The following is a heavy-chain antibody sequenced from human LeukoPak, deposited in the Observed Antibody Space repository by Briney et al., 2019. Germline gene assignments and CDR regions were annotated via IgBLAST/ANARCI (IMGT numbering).Heavy chain of an antibody. CDR3: AVDNDSTGYYFSMDV. V-gene: IGHV4-59*01. Sequence: SETLSLTCSVSGGSISSYYWSWIRQPPGKGLEWIGYIYYRGTANHNPSLKSRVTISLDTSKNQFSLKLNSVTAADTAVYYCAVDNDSTGYYFSMDVWGKGTTVTVSS. J-gene: IGHJ6*03. CDR1: GGSISSYY. CDR2: IYYRGTA. D-gene: IGHD3-22*01.